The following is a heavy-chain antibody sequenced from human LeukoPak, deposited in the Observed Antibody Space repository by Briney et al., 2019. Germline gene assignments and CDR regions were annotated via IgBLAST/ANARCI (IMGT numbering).Heavy chain of an antibody. J-gene: IGHJ4*02. D-gene: IGHD3-10*01. CDR1: GGSISSSSYY. Sequence: SETLSLTCAVSGGSISSSSYYWGWIRQPPGKGLEWIGRIYTSGSTNYNPSLKSRVTMSVDTSKNQFSLKLSSVTAADTAVYYCARVSLVRGAPDYYFDYWGQGTLVTVSS. CDR2: IYTSGST. V-gene: IGHV4-61*05. CDR3: ARVSLVRGAPDYYFDY.